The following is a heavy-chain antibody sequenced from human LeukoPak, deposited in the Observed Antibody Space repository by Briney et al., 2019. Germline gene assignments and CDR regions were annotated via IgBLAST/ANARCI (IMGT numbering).Heavy chain of an antibody. V-gene: IGHV1-46*01. CDR3: ARDQEALDY. CDR2: IYPRDGST. CDR1: GYSFTSNY. J-gene: IGHJ4*02. Sequence: ASVKVSCKASGYSFTSNYIHWVRQAPGQGLEWMGMIYPRDGSTSYAQKFQSRVTVTRDTSTSTVHMELSGLRSEDTAVYYCARDQEALDYWGQGTLVIVSS.